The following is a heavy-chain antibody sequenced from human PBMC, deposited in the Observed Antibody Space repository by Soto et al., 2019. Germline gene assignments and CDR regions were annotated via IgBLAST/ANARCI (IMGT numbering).Heavy chain of an antibody. J-gene: IGHJ4*02. CDR2: IYYSGST. D-gene: IGHD5-18*01. Sequence: AAETRSLTCTVSGGSIRSYYWSCIRQPPGKGLEWIGYIYYSGSTNYNPSPKSRVTISVDTSKNQFSLKLSSVTAADTAVYYCARDNGYSYGYTLDHWGQGTLVTVS. V-gene: IGHV4-59*01. CDR3: ARDNGYSYGYTLDH. CDR1: GGSIRSYY.